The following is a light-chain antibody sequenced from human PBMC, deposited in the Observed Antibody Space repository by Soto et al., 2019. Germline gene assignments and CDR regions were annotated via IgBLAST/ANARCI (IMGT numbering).Light chain of an antibody. J-gene: IGKJ1*01. CDR2: DAS. CDR1: QTVRNNY. CDR3: QQYGSSPPWT. V-gene: IGKV3-20*01. Sequence: EFVLTQSPGTLSLSPGERATLSCRASQTVRNNYLAWYQQKPGQAPRLLIYDASTRATGIPDRFSGGGSGTDFTLAISRLEPEDSAVYYCQQYGSSPPWTFGQGTKVDIK.